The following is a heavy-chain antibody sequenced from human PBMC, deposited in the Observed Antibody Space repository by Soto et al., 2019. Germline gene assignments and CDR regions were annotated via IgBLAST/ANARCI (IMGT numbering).Heavy chain of an antibody. CDR3: AKDSGRTWYSSSWYGD. CDR1: GFTFSSYA. D-gene: IGHD6-13*01. Sequence: EVQLLESGGGLVQPGGSLRLSCAASGFTFSSYAMSWVRQAQGKGLEWVSAISGSGGSTYYADSVKGRFTISRDNSKNTLYLKMNSLRAEETAVYYCAKDSGRTWYSSSWYGDWGQGTLVTVSS. J-gene: IGHJ4*02. V-gene: IGHV3-23*01. CDR2: ISGSGGST.